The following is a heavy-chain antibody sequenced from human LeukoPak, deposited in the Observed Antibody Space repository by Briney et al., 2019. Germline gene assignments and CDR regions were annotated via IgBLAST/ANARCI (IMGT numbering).Heavy chain of an antibody. Sequence: PSQTLSLTCDISGDSVSSNSAAWNWIRQSPSRGFEWLGRTYYGSEWYKDYAVSVKSRISIKSDTSKNQFSLQLNSVTPEDTAVYYCARDPGSSSWYHFDQWGQGTLVTVSS. CDR3: ARDPGSSSWYHFDQ. CDR1: GDSVSSNSAA. J-gene: IGHJ4*02. D-gene: IGHD6-13*01. V-gene: IGHV6-1*01. CDR2: TYYGSEWYK.